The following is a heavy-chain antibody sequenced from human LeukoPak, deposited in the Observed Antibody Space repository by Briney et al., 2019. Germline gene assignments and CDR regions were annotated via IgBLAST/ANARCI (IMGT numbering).Heavy chain of an antibody. CDR3: AKGKGVIPDY. D-gene: IGHD3-16*02. V-gene: IGHV3-23*01. Sequence: GGSLRLSCAASGFTFSSYAMQWVRQAPGKGLEGGSAISGSGGGTYYADSVTSRVTISRDNSKNTLYLQMNSLRAEDTAVYYCAKGKGVIPDYWGQATLVTVSS. CDR2: ISGSGGGT. J-gene: IGHJ4*02. CDR1: GFTFSSYA.